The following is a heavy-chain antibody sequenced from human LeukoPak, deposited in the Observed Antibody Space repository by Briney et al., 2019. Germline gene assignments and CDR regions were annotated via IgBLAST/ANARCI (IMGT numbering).Heavy chain of an antibody. CDR3: ARRRKDLNWFDP. J-gene: IGHJ5*02. Sequence: SETLSLTCTVSGGSVSSSSYYWGWIRQPPGEGLEWIALINYSGRTFYNPSLRSRVTISVDMSRNQFSLRLTSVTATDTAVYYCARRRKDLNWFDPWGQGTLVIVSS. CDR2: INYSGRT. V-gene: IGHV4-39*01. CDR1: GGSVSSSSYY.